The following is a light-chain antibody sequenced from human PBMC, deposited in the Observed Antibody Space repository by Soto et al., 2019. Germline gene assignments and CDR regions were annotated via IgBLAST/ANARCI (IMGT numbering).Light chain of an antibody. CDR1: QTISRW. V-gene: IGKV1-5*01. CDR3: QEYNNYWT. Sequence: DIQRTQSPSTLSACVGYRFTMTLRASQTISRWLAWYQQKPGKAPRLLIYTASTLESGVPSRFSASGSGTEFTLTISSLHPDDFATYYCQEYNNYWTFGQGTKVDIK. CDR2: TAS. J-gene: IGKJ1*01.